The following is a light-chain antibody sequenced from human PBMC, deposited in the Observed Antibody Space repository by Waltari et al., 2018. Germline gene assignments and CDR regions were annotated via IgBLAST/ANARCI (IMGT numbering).Light chain of an antibody. J-gene: IGKJ4*01. CDR2: GAS. V-gene: IGKV3-15*01. CDR1: QSVSSN. Sequence: EIVMTQSPATLSVSPGERATLSCRASQSVSSNLAWYQQNTGQAPRLLIYGASTRATGSPARFSGSRSGTEFTLTIRSIESEVFAVYYCQQYNNWLALTFGGGTRVEIK. CDR3: QQYNNWLALT.